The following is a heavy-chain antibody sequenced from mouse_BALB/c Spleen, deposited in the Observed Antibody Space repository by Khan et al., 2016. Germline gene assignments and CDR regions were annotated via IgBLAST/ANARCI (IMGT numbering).Heavy chain of an antibody. Sequence: QVQLQQSGAELARPGASVKLSCKASGYTFTSYWMQWVKQRPGQGLEWFGAIYPGDGDTRYTQKFKGKATLIADKSSSTVYMQLSSLASEDSAVYCCARGAAGYYSLDYWGQGTAVTVSS. CDR1: GYTFTSYW. CDR3: ARGAAGYYSLDY. V-gene: IGHV1-87*01. CDR2: IYPGDGDT. J-gene: IGHJ4*01.